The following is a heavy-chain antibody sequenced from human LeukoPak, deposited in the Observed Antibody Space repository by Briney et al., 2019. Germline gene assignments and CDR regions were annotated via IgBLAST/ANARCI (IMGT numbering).Heavy chain of an antibody. V-gene: IGHV3-74*01. CDR1: GFTFSSYW. D-gene: IGHD5-12*01. CDR3: AKADKKWLRFGDYFDY. CDR2: IKGDGSST. J-gene: IGHJ4*02. Sequence: GGSLRLSCAASGFTFSSYWMPWVRHTPGKGLVWVSRIKGDGSSTSYADSVKGRFTISRDNAKNTLYLQMNSLRAEDTAVYYCAKADKKWLRFGDYFDYWGQGTLVTVSS.